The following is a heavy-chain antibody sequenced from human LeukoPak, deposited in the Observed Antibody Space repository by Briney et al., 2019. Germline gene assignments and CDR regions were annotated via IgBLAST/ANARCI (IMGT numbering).Heavy chain of an antibody. J-gene: IGHJ6*02. CDR1: GGTFISYA. Sequence: ASVKVSCKASGGTFISYAISWVRQAPGQGLEWMGGIIPIFGTANYAQKFQGRVTITADESTSTAYMELSSLRSEDTAVYYCARNKAFYGPILLSYGMDVWGQGTTVTVSS. D-gene: IGHD4-17*01. V-gene: IGHV1-69*13. CDR2: IIPIFGTA. CDR3: ARNKAFYGPILLSYGMDV.